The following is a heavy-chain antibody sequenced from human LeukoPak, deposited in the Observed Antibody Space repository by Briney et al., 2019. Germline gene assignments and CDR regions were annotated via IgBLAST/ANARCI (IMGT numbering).Heavy chain of an antibody. D-gene: IGHD3-22*01. V-gene: IGHV4-4*02. CDR1: GGSISSSNW. CDR3: AREGSGYSWTAFDI. Sequence: PSETLSLTCAVSGGSISSSNWWSWVRQPPGKGLEWIGEIYHSGSTNYNPSLKSRVTISVDTSKNQFSLKLDSVTAADTAVYYCAREGSGYSWTAFDIWGQGTMVTVSS. J-gene: IGHJ3*02. CDR2: IYHSGST.